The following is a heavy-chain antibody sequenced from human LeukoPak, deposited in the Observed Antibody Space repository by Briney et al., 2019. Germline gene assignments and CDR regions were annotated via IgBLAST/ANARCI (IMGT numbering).Heavy chain of an antibody. D-gene: IGHD1-20*01. V-gene: IGHV3-21*01. CDR1: GFTFSSYS. CDR3: AWGNWNLDY. J-gene: IGHJ4*02. Sequence: GGSLRLSCAASGFTFSSYSMNWVRQAPGKGLEWVSSISSSSSYIYYADSVKSRFTISRDNAKNSLYLQMNSLRAEDTAVYYCAWGNWNLDYWGQGTLVTVSS. CDR2: ISSSSSYI.